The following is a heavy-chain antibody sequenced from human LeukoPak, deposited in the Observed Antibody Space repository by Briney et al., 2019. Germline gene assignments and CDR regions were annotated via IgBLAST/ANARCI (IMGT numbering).Heavy chain of an antibody. CDR2: IWYDGSNK. Sequence: GGSLRLSCAASGFTFSSYWMSWVRQAPGKGLEWVAVIWYDGSNKYYADSVKGRFTISRDNSKNTLYLQMNSLRAKDTAVYYCARDRGNWSGSGGMDVWGQGTTVTVSS. CDR1: GFTFSSYW. J-gene: IGHJ6*02. D-gene: IGHD3-3*01. V-gene: IGHV3-33*08. CDR3: ARDRGNWSGSGGMDV.